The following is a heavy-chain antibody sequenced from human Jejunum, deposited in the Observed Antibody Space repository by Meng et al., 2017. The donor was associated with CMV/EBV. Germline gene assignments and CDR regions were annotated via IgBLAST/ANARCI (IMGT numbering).Heavy chain of an antibody. V-gene: IGHV3-23*01. D-gene: IGHD2-15*01. CDR3: AKGGQEVPLTRRFDY. J-gene: IGHJ4*02. Sequence: FTFKNHAMNWVRQAPGKGLEWVSIIGADSGGIQYGDSVKGRFTISRDNSKNTLYLQMDSLRVEDTAKYFCAKGGQEVPLTRRFDYWGQGTLVTVSS. CDR1: FTFKNHA. CDR2: IGADSGGI.